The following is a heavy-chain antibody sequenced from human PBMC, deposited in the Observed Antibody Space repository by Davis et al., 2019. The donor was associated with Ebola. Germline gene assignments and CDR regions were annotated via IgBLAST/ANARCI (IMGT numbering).Heavy chain of an antibody. V-gene: IGHV3-23*01. CDR3: AKDVRGGSYDLCN. J-gene: IGHJ4*02. CDR1: GFTFSSYW. D-gene: IGHD3-10*02. Sequence: PGGSLRLSCAASGFTFSSYWMHWVRQAPGKGLEWISAISGSGDKIYYADSVKGRFTISRDNSKNTLYLQMNRLRVEDTAVYYCAKDVRGGSYDLCNWGQGTLVTVSS. CDR2: ISGSGDKI.